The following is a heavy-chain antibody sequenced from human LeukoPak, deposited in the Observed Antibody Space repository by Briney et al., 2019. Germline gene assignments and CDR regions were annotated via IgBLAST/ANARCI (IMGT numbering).Heavy chain of an antibody. Sequence: ASVKVSCKDSGYTLTSSGISWVRQAPGQGREGMGWISAYNGNTNYAQKLQGRVTMTTDTSTSTAYMELRSLRSDDTAVYYFGKDRGRGIAAAGTFNFDYWREGTLVTVSS. CDR3: GKDRGRGIAAAGTFNFDY. CDR1: GYTLTSSG. CDR2: ISAYNGNT. V-gene: IGHV1-18*01. J-gene: IGHJ4*02. D-gene: IGHD6-13*01.